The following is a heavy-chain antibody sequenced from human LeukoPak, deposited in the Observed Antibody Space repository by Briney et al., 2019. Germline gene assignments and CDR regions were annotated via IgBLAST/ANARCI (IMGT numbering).Heavy chain of an antibody. D-gene: IGHD3-3*01. CDR1: GDSINSFY. CDR2: IYHNGIT. CDR3: ARGAYRATIFEARFDY. V-gene: IGHV4-59*01. Sequence: SETLSLTCTVSGDSINSFYWIWIRQPPGKALEWSGYIYHNGITNYNPLLKSLITISIDPSKAQFSLNVSSLTAADTGVYYCARGAYRATIFEARFDYWGGGIPVTVSS. J-gene: IGHJ4*02.